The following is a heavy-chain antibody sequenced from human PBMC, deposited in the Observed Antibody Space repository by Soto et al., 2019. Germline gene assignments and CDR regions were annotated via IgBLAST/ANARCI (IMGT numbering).Heavy chain of an antibody. CDR3: AREGSSSWSGDYGMDV. V-gene: IGHV4-61*01. D-gene: IGHD6-13*01. CDR1: GGSVNIGTYY. CDR2: IYWSGST. Sequence: SETLSLTCTVPGGSVNIGTYYWSWIRQPPGKGLEWIGYIYWSGSTNYNPSLKSRVTMSVDTSNNQFSLNLNSVTAADTAVYYCAREGSSSWSGDYGMDVWGQGTTVTVSS. J-gene: IGHJ6*02.